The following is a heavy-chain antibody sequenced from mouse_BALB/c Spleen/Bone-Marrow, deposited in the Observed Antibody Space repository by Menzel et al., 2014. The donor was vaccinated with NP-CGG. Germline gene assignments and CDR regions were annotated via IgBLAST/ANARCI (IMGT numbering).Heavy chain of an antibody. CDR3: TRVDLLYCYVMDY. J-gene: IGHJ4*01. CDR2: INPSNGGT. CDR1: GYTFTNYY. D-gene: IGHD2-4*01. V-gene: IGHV1S81*02. Sequence: QVQLQQPGAELVKPGASVKLSCKASGYTFTNYYIYWVKQRPGQGLEWIGEINPSNGGTNFNEKFKSKATLTVDKSSSTATMQLIILTSEDSAVYYCTRVDLLYCYVMDYWGQGTSVTVSS.